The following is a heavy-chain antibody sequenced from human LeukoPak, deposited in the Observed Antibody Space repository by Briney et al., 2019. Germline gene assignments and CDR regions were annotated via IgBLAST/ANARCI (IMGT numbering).Heavy chain of an antibody. CDR3: ARTGGSGPHDY. Sequence: PGGSLRLSCEASGFTFNTYSMNWARQAPGKGLEWVSSIDSSGGYMFYADSVKGRFTISRDNAKNSLYLQMNSLRAEDTAVYYCARTGGSGPHDYWGQGTLVTVSS. J-gene: IGHJ4*02. V-gene: IGHV3-21*01. D-gene: IGHD3-10*01. CDR2: IDSSGGYM. CDR1: GFTFNTYS.